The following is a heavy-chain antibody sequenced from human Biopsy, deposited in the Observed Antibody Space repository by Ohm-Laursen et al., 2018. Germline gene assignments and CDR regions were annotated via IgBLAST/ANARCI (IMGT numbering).Heavy chain of an antibody. V-gene: IGHV4-61*01. J-gene: IGHJ6*02. CDR3: ARDSGILNYGNFKYYHYYGMDV. CDR1: GGSISNNNYY. CDR2: IYYRGLT. Sequence: SETLSLTCTVSGGSISNNNYYWGWIRQPPGKGLEWIGHIYYRGLTNYNPSLQSRVSISVDASRNQVSLTLSSVTAADTAVYYCARDSGILNYGNFKYYHYYGMDVWGQGTKVTVSS. D-gene: IGHD4-11*01.